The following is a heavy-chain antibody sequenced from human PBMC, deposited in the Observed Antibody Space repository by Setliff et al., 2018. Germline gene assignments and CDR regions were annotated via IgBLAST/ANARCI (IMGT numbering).Heavy chain of an antibody. V-gene: IGHV1-2*04. CDR2: INPNSGGT. D-gene: IGHD3-16*01. CDR3: ARDGGGDSDAFDI. CDR1: GYTFTTYY. J-gene: IGHJ3*02. Sequence: ASVKVSCKASGYTFTTYYIHWVRQAPGQGLEWMGWINPNSGGTNYAQKFQGWVTMTRDTSINTAYMELSRLRSDDTAVYYCARDGGGDSDAFDIWGQGTMVTVSS.